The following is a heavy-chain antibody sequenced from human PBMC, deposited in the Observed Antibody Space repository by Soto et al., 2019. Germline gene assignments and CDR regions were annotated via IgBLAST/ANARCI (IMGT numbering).Heavy chain of an antibody. CDR3: AKREDFWRIYYYYGMDV. CDR2: ISGSGGST. Sequence: GGSLRLSCAASGFTFSSYAMSWVRQAPGKGLEWVSAISGSGGSTYYADSVKGRFTISRDNSKNTLYLQMNSLRAEDTAVYYCAKREDFWRIYYYYGMDVWGQGTTVTVSS. D-gene: IGHD3-3*01. V-gene: IGHV3-23*01. J-gene: IGHJ6*02. CDR1: GFTFSSYA.